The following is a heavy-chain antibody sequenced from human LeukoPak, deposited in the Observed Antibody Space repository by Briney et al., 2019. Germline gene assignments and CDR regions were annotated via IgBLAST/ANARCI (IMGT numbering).Heavy chain of an antibody. CDR2: IGSVTTYI. D-gene: IGHD5-24*01. V-gene: IGHV3-21*04. Sequence: GGSLRLSCAASGFTFSDYTMNWVRQAPGKGLEWVSSIGSVTTYIYYADSVKGRFTISRDNAKNSLYLQMNSLRAEDTAVYYCARRVSGDGYPFDSWGQGTLVTVSS. CDR3: ARRVSGDGYPFDS. CDR1: GFTFSDYT. J-gene: IGHJ4*02.